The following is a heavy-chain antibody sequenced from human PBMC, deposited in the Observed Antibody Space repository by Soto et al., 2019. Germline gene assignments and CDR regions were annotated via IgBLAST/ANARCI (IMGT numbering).Heavy chain of an antibody. D-gene: IGHD3-3*01. CDR1: GGTFSSYT. V-gene: IGHV1-69*02. CDR3: ARYRKLSGYDFWSGGWHYYYYYYMDV. J-gene: IGHJ6*03. CDR2: IIPILGIA. Sequence: QVQLVQSGAEVKKPGSSVKVSCKASGGTFSSYTISWVRQAPGQGLEWMGRIIPILGIANYAQKFQGRVTITADKSTSTAYMELSSLRSEDTAVYYCARYRKLSGYDFWSGGWHYYYYYYMDVWGKGTTVTVSS.